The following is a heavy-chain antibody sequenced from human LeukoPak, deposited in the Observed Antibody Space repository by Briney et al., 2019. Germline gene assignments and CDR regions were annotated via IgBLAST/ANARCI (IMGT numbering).Heavy chain of an antibody. J-gene: IGHJ5*02. V-gene: IGHV3-23*01. CDR3: ARVYYDFWSGYH. D-gene: IGHD3-3*01. CDR2: ISGSGGST. Sequence: GGSLRLSCAASGFTLSSYAMSWVRQAPGKGLEWVSAISGSGGSTYYADSVKGRFTISRDNSKNTLYLQMNSLRAEDTAVYYCARVYYDFWSGYHWGQGTLVTVSS. CDR1: GFTLSSYA.